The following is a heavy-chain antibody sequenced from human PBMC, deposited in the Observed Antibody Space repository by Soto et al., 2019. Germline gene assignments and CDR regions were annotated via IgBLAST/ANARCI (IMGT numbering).Heavy chain of an antibody. Sequence: PGGSLRLSCAASGFTFSGHGMHWVRQAPGKGLEWVALITSDGSNKYYADSVKGRVTISRDNSKNTLYLQMNSLRVEDTAVYYCAKRGFCSDTTCYSFHFDYWGQGTLVTVSS. D-gene: IGHD2-15*01. V-gene: IGHV3-30*18. CDR3: AKRGFCSDTTCYSFHFDY. CDR2: ITSDGSNK. CDR1: GFTFSGHG. J-gene: IGHJ4*02.